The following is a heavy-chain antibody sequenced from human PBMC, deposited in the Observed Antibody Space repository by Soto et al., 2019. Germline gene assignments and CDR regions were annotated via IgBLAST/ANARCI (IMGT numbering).Heavy chain of an antibody. V-gene: IGHV1-69*01. CDR3: ARSQGSSTSLEIYYYYYYGMDV. CDR2: IIPIPGTA. CDR1: GGTFSSYA. D-gene: IGHD2-2*01. J-gene: IGHJ6*02. Sequence: QVQLVQSGAEVKKPGSSVKVSCKASGGTFSSYAISWVRQAPGQGREWMGGIIPIPGTANYAQKFQGRVTITADESTSTAYMELSSLRSEDTAVYYCARSQGSSTSLEIYYYYYYGMDVWGQGTTVTGSS.